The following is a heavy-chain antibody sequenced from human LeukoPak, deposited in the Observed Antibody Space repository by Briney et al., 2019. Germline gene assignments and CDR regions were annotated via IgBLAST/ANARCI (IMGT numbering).Heavy chain of an antibody. J-gene: IGHJ4*02. CDR3: AVLQTLNYYDSSVYYYGRPPFDY. Sequence: ASVKVSCKASGYTFTSYYMHWVRQAPGQGLEWMGIINPSGGSTSYAQKFQGRVTMTRDTSTSTVYMELSSLRSEDTAVYYCAVLQTLNYYDSSVYYYGRPPFDYWGQGTLVTVSS. D-gene: IGHD3-22*01. CDR1: GYTFTSYY. V-gene: IGHV1-46*01. CDR2: INPSGGST.